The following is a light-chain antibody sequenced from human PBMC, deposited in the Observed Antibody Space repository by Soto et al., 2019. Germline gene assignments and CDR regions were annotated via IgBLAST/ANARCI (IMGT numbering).Light chain of an antibody. V-gene: IGKV3-11*01. CDR3: QQRSSWPLT. CDR2: DAS. Sequence: EIVLTQSPATLSLSPRERATLSCRASQSVSSYLAWYQQRPGQVPRLLIFDASKRAAVIPARFSGSGSGTDFSLILNSLDPEDFAVYYCQQRSSWPLTFGGGTKVEIK. J-gene: IGKJ4*01. CDR1: QSVSSY.